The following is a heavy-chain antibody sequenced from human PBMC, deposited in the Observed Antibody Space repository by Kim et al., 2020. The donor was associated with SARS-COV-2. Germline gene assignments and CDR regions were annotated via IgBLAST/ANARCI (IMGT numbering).Heavy chain of an antibody. CDR2: ISSSRSYI. CDR1: GFTFSSYS. CDR3: AREENYYDSSGYPA. V-gene: IGHV3-21*01. D-gene: IGHD3-22*01. J-gene: IGHJ5*02. Sequence: GGSLRLSCAASGFTFSSYSMNWVRQAPGKGLEWVASISSSRSYIYYADSVKGRFTISRDNAKNSLYLQMNSLRAEDTAVYYCAREENYYDSSGYPAWGQGTLVTVSS.